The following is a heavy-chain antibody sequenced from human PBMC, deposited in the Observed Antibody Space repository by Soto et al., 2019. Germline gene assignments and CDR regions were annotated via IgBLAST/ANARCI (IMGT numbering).Heavy chain of an antibody. CDR3: ARSRTTVVTGYNWFNP. Sequence: QVQLVQSGAEVKKPGASVKVSCRASGYSFTRYDIHWVQHATGQGLEWMGWMNPTTGNTGYAQKFQGRITMTRNTSITTASMELSSLRSDDTAVYYCARSRTTVVTGYNWFNPWGQGTLVTVSS. D-gene: IGHD4-4*01. CDR1: GYSFTRYD. V-gene: IGHV1-8*01. CDR2: MNPTTGNT. J-gene: IGHJ5*02.